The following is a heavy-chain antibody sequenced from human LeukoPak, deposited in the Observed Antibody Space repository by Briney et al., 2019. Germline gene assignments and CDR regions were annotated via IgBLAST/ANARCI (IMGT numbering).Heavy chain of an antibody. J-gene: IGHJ4*02. CDR3: ARDTGDDFDY. Sequence: EPLTLTCTVSGGSISSYCWSGIRQPAGKGLEWIGCIYTRGSTNYKPPLKNRVTLPVDTPKKQLPLKLGAVSAPDRAACFFARDTGDDFDYWGPGTLVTVSS. CDR2: IYTRGST. CDR1: GGSISSYC. D-gene: IGHD3-16*01. V-gene: IGHV4-4*07.